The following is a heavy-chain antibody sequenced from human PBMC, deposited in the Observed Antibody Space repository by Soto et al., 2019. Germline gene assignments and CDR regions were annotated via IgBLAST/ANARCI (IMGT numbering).Heavy chain of an antibody. V-gene: IGHV1-2*04. J-gene: IGHJ6*02. CDR2: INPKSGGT. CDR3: ARGHSTDCSNGVCSFFYNHEMDV. Sequence: ASVEVSCKXSGYSFTDYHIHWVRQAPGQGLEWLGRINPKSGGTSTAQKFQGWVTMTRDRSISTVYMELTRLRSDDTAVYFCARGHSTDCSNGVCSFFYNHEMDVWGQGTTVTVSS. CDR1: GYSFTDYH. D-gene: IGHD2-8*01.